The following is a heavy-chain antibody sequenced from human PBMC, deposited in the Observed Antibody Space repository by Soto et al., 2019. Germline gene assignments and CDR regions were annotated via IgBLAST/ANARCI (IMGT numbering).Heavy chain of an antibody. D-gene: IGHD6-13*01. CDR1: GFTFSSYG. J-gene: IGHJ4*02. CDR2: ISYDGSNK. CDR3: AVYSSSWYAFDY. V-gene: IGHV3-30*03. Sequence: GSLRLSCAASGFTFSSYGMHWVRQAPGKGLEWVAVISYDGSNKYYADSVKGRFTISRDNSKNTLYLQMNSLRAEDTAVYYCAVYSSSWYAFDYWGQGTLVTVSS.